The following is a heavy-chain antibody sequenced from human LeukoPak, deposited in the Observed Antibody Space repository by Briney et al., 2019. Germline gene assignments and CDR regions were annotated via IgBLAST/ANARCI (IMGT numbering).Heavy chain of an antibody. V-gene: IGHV3-21*01. Sequence: GGSLTLSCAASGFTLSSYSMNWVRQAPGKGLEWVSFISSSSSYIYYADTVKGRFTISRDNAENSLYLQMNSLRAEDTAAYYCARNSDWGCSGGTCYNYEGYWGQGTPVTVSS. CDR1: GFTLSSYS. CDR2: ISSSSSYI. D-gene: IGHD2-15*01. J-gene: IGHJ4*02. CDR3: ARNSDWGCSGGTCYNYEGY.